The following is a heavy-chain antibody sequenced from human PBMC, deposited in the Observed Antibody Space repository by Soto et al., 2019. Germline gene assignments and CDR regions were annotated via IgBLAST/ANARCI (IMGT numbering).Heavy chain of an antibody. CDR2: ISDSAGST. D-gene: IGHD3-16*01. CDR3: PCGGLYGMDV. Sequence: GGSLRLSCAASGFTLSTYVTSWHSWVRQAPGKGLEWVSTISDSAGSTYYADSVKGRFTFSRDNSKTTVYLQMNSLRAEDTAVYYCPCGGLYGMDVWGQGTTVTVSS. J-gene: IGHJ6*02. V-gene: IGHV3-23*01. CDR1: GFTLSTYV.